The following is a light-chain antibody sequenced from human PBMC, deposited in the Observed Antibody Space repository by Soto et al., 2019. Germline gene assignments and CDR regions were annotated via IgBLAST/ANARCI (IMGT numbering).Light chain of an antibody. CDR1: SSNIGSNY. CDR3: AVWDDSLSGWM. J-gene: IGLJ3*02. Sequence: QSVLTQPPSASGTPGQRVTISCSGSSSNIGSNYVYWYQHLPGTAPKLLIYRNNLRPSGVPDRFSASKSGTSASLAISGLRSENEADYYCAVWDDSLSGWMFGGGTKLTVL. V-gene: IGLV1-47*01. CDR2: RNN.